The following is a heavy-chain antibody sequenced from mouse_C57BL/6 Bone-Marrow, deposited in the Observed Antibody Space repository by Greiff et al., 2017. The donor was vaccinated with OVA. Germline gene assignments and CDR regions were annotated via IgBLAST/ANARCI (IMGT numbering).Heavy chain of an antibody. CDR3: TRYVSSWFAY. D-gene: IGHD6-2*01. CDR1: GYTFTSYG. Sequence: QVQLQQSGAELARPGASVKLSCKASGYTFTSYGISWVKQRTGQGLEWIGEIYPRSGNTYYNEKFKGKATLTADKSSSTAYMEIRSLTSEDTAVYFCTRYVSSWFAYWGQGTLVTVSA. CDR2: IYPRSGNT. J-gene: IGHJ3*01. V-gene: IGHV1-81*01.